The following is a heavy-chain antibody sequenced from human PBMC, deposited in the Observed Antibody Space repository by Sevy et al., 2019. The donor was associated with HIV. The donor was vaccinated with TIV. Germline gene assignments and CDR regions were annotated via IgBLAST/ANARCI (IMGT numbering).Heavy chain of an antibody. Sequence: GGSLRLSCAASGFTFSRYAMNWVRQAPGKGLEWVSGISGSGGSGGKTNYADSVKGRFTISRDDSKNSLYLQLNSLRAEDTAIYYCARKYDSSGYIDYWGQGTLVTVSS. CDR2: ISGSGGSGGKT. V-gene: IGHV3-23*01. CDR1: GFTFSRYA. D-gene: IGHD3-22*01. J-gene: IGHJ4*02. CDR3: ARKYDSSGYIDY.